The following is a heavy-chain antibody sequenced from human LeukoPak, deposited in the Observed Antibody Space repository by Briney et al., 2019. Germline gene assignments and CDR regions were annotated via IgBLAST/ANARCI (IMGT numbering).Heavy chain of an antibody. Sequence: GGSLRLSCAASGFTFSDYYMSWIPQAPGKGLEWVSYISSSGSTIYYADSVKGRFTISRDNAKNSLYLQMNSLRAEDTAVYYCARDLSEYCSSTSCYFPWFDPWGQGTLVTVSS. CDR1: GFTFSDYY. J-gene: IGHJ5*02. D-gene: IGHD2-2*01. CDR3: ARDLSEYCSSTSCYFPWFDP. CDR2: ISSSGSTI. V-gene: IGHV3-11*01.